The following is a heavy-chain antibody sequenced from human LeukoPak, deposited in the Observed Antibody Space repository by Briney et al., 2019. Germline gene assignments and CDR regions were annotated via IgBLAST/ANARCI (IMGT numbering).Heavy chain of an antibody. Sequence: PSETLSLTCTVSGGSISSSSYYWGWIRQPPGKGLEWIGGIYYSGSTYYNPSLKSRVTISVDTSKNQFSLKLSSVTAADTAVYYCARADSLRGYTPFDYWGQGTLVTVSS. CDR2: IYYSGST. D-gene: IGHD5-18*01. J-gene: IGHJ4*02. V-gene: IGHV4-39*07. CDR3: ARADSLRGYTPFDY. CDR1: GGSISSSSYY.